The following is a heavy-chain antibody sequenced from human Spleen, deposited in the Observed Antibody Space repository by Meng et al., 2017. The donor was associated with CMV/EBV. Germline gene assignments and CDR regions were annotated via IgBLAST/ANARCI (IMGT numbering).Heavy chain of an antibody. CDR1: GFTFSNYA. Sequence: GESLKISCAASGFTFSNYAMSWVRQAPGKGLEWVSAISGTGGSTYYADSVKGRFTISRDNFKNTLYLQMNSLRAEDTAVYYCAKGSAPYCSGGTCYSDYWGQGNMVTVSS. CDR2: ISGTGGST. CDR3: AKGSAPYCSGGTCYSDY. J-gene: IGHJ4*02. V-gene: IGHV3-23*01. D-gene: IGHD2-15*01.